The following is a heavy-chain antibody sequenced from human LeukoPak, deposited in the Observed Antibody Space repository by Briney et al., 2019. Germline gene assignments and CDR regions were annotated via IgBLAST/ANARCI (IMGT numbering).Heavy chain of an antibody. J-gene: IGHJ6*02. V-gene: IGHV5-51*01. Sequence: GESLKISCKGSGYSFSSNWIGWVRQMPGKGLEWMGIIYVDDSETRYSPSFQGQVTISADKSISTVYLQWSSLRASDTAMYYCARPLDYYYYGVDVWGQGTLVTVSS. CDR2: IYVDDSET. CDR3: ARPLDYYYYGVDV. CDR1: GYSFSSNW.